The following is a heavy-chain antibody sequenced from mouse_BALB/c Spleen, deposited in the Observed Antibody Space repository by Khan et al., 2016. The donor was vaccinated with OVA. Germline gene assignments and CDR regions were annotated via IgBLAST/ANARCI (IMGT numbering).Heavy chain of an antibody. CDR2: IYPYNDDT. V-gene: IGHV1S136*01. J-gene: IGHJ2*01. CDR1: GYTFTSYV. D-gene: IGHD2-14*01. CDR3: AKNYRYDVYVDY. Sequence: VQLQQSGPELVKPGASVKMSCKASGYTFTSYVMHWLRQKPGQGLEWIGYIYPYNDDTKYTEKFKGKATLTSDKSSSTAYMELSSLTSEDSAVYYCAKNYRYDVYVDYWGQGTTLTVSS.